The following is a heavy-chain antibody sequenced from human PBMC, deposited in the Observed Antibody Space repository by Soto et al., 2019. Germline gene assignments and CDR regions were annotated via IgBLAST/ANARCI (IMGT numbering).Heavy chain of an antibody. Sequence: VQLVESGGGVVQPGRSLRLSCAASGFTFSSYAMHWVRQAPGKGLEWVAVISYDGSNKYYADSVKGRFTISRDNSKNTLYLQMNSLRAEDTAVYYCARDRIVAAAGTWFDPWGQGTLVTVSS. V-gene: IGHV3-30-3*01. CDR2: ISYDGSNK. CDR1: GFTFSSYA. D-gene: IGHD6-13*01. CDR3: ARDRIVAAAGTWFDP. J-gene: IGHJ5*02.